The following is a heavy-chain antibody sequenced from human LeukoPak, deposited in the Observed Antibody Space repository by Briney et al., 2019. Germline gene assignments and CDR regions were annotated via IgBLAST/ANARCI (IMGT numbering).Heavy chain of an antibody. Sequence: PSETLSLTCTVSGGSISSYYWSWIRQPPGKGLEWIGYIYTSGSTNYNPSLKSRVTISVDTSKNQFSLKLSSVTAADTAVYYCARRTGYCSSTSCHTGWFDPWGQGTLVTVSS. CDR1: GGSISSYY. CDR3: ARRTGYCSSTSCHTGWFDP. V-gene: IGHV4-4*09. D-gene: IGHD2-2*02. J-gene: IGHJ5*02. CDR2: IYTSGST.